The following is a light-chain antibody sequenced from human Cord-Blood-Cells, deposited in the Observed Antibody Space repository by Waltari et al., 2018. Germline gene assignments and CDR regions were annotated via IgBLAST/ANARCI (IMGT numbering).Light chain of an antibody. CDR3: QQRSNWPPIT. CDR1: QSVSSY. J-gene: IGKJ5*01. V-gene: IGKV3-11*01. Sequence: EIVLTQSPATLSLSPGARATISFRASQSVSSYLAWYQQKPGQAPRLLIYDASNRATGIPARFSGSGSGTDFTLTISSREPEDFAVYYCQQRSNWPPITFGQGTRLEIK. CDR2: DAS.